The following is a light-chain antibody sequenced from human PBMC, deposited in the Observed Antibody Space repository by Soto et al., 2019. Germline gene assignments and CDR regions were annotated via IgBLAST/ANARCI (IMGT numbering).Light chain of an antibody. J-gene: IGKJ4*01. Sequence: DIQLTQSPSFLSASVGDRVTITCRASHGISSYLAWYQQKPGKAPKLLIFAASTLQSGVPSRFSGSGSGTDFTLTISSLQAEDFATYYCQQVNGYPLTFGGGTKVEI. V-gene: IGKV1-9*01. CDR3: QQVNGYPLT. CDR1: HGISSY. CDR2: AAS.